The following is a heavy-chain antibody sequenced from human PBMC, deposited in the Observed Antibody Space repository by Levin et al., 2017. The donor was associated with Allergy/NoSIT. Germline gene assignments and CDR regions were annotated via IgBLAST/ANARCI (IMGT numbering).Heavy chain of an antibody. CDR3: AREVSDRSGYFAEWFDP. CDR1: RFTFGAYA. Sequence: LSLTCAGSRFTFGAYAMHWVRQAPGKGLEWVAVISHDGSNEDYEESVKGRFTISRENSRETLYLQLYSLRVEDTAVYYCAREVSDRSGYFAEWFDPWGQGSPVTVSS. CDR2: ISHDGSNE. J-gene: IGHJ5*02. V-gene: IGHV3-30*07. D-gene: IGHD3-22*01.